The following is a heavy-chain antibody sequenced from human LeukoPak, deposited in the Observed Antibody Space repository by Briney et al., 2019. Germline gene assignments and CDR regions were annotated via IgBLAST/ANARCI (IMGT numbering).Heavy chain of an antibody. Sequence: PGGSLRLSCAASGFTFSDYYMSWVRQAPGKGLEWVSYISSSGSTIYYADSVKGRFTISRDNAKNSLYLQMNSLRAEDTAVYYCASTPFNENFDYWGQGPLVTVSS. CDR1: GFTFSDYY. D-gene: IGHD1-1*01. V-gene: IGHV3-11*04. CDR2: ISSSGSTI. CDR3: ASTPFNENFDY. J-gene: IGHJ4*02.